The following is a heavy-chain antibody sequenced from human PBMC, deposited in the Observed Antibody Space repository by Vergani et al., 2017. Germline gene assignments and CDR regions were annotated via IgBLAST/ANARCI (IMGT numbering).Heavy chain of an antibody. CDR2: LYASGST. J-gene: IGHJ3*02. D-gene: IGHD6-19*01. CDR1: GRSFSGYY. CDR3: AREDKLGYSSGWYGAFDI. Sequence: QVQLQQWGAGLLKPSETLSLTCAVYGRSFSGYYWSWIRQPPGKGLEWIGSLYASGSTYYSPSLKSRVAISIDTSKNHFSLRLSSVTAADTAVYYCAREDKLGYSSGWYGAFDIWGQGTMVTVSS. V-gene: IGHV4-34*01.